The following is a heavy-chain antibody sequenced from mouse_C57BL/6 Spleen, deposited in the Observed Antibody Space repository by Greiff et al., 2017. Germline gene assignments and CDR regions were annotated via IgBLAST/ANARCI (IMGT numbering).Heavy chain of an antibody. CDR1: GYTFTDYN. D-gene: IGHD1-1*01. CDR2: INPNNGGT. CDR3: ARHYYGSYAMDY. J-gene: IGHJ4*01. V-gene: IGHV1-18*01. Sequence: VQLQQSGPELVKPGASVKIPCKASGYTFTDYNMDWVKQSHGKSLEWIGDINPNNGGTIYNQKIKGKATLTVDNSSSTAYMELRSLTSEDTAVYYCARHYYGSYAMDYWGQGTSVTVSS.